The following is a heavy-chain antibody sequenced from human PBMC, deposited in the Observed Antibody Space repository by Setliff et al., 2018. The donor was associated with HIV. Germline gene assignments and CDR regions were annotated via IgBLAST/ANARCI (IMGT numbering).Heavy chain of an antibody. CDR3: TARPTLYPGPSDY. Sequence: PGGSLRLSCAASGFTFSSYSMNWVRQAPGKGLEWVSYISSSSSTIYYADSVKGRFTISRDNAKNSLYLQMNSLRAEDTAVYYCTARPTLYPGPSDYWGQGTLVTVSS. J-gene: IGHJ4*02. CDR2: ISSSSSTI. CDR1: GFTFSSYS. D-gene: IGHD1-1*01. V-gene: IGHV3-48*04.